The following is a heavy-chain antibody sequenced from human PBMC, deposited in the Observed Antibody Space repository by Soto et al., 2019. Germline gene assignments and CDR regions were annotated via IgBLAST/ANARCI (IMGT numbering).Heavy chain of an antibody. CDR3: AHGELLSHYFDY. Sequence: QITLKESGPTLVKPTQTLTLTCTFSGFSLSTSGVGVGWIRQPPGKALEWLALIYWDDDKRYSTSLKSRLTIPNDTSKNQVVLTMTNMDPVDTATYYCAHGELLSHYFDYWGQGTLVTVSS. D-gene: IGHD3-10*01. J-gene: IGHJ4*02. V-gene: IGHV2-5*02. CDR1: GFSLSTSGVG. CDR2: IYWDDDK.